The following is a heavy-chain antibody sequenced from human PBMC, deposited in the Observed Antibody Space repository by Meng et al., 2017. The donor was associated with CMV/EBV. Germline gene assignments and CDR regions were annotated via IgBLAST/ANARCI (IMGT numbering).Heavy chain of an antibody. CDR1: GGSISSYY. Sequence: SETLSLTCTVSGGSISSYYWSWIRQHPGKGLEWIGYIYSSGSTNYNPSLKSRLTISVDTSKNQFSLQLSSVTAADTAVYYCARDSRCHGGEFDPWGQGTLVTVSS. CDR2: IYSSGST. CDR3: ARDSRCHGGEFDP. D-gene: IGHD3-10*01. J-gene: IGHJ5*02. V-gene: IGHV4-59*01.